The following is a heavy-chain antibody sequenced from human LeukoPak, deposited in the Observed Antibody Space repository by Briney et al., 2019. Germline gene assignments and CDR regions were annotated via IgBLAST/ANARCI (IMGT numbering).Heavy chain of an antibody. D-gene: IGHD3-22*01. V-gene: IGHV3-23*01. J-gene: IGHJ4*02. CDR2: ISGSGGTT. CDR3: AKHEHYYDISGYRGFDY. Sequence: HPGGSLRLSCAASGFTFSNYAMSWVRQAPGKGLEWVSAISGSGGTTYYADSVKGRFTISRDNSKNTLYLQMNSLRAEDTAVYYCAKHEHYYDISGYRGFDYWGQGTLVTVSS. CDR1: GFTFSNYA.